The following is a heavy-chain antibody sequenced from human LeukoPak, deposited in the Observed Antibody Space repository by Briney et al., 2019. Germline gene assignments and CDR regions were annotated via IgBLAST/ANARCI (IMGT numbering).Heavy chain of an antibody. Sequence: TGGSLRLSCAASGFTFSRYSMNWVRQAPGKGLEWIGEIYHSGSTNYNPSLKSRVTISVDKSKNQFSLKLSSVTAADTAVYYCASLYGSGSYPFDYWGQGTLVTVSS. CDR2: IYHSGST. V-gene: IGHV4-4*02. J-gene: IGHJ4*02. CDR3: ASLYGSGSYPFDY. D-gene: IGHD3-10*01. CDR1: GFTFSRYS.